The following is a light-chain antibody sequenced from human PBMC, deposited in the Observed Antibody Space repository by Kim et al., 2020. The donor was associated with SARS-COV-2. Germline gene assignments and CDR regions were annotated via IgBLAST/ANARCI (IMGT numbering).Light chain of an antibody. CDR2: RDS. J-gene: IGLJ3*02. V-gene: IGLV3-9*01. Sequence: SVALGQTARITCGGNKIGSKNVRWYQQKPGQAPVLVIYRDSNRPSGIPERFSGSNSGNTATLTISRAQAGDEADYYCQVWDSSTWVFGGGTQLTVL. CDR3: QVWDSSTWV. CDR1: KIGSKN.